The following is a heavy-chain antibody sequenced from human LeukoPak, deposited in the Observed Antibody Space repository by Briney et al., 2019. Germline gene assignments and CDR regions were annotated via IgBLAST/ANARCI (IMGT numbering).Heavy chain of an antibody. Sequence: EPSETLSLTCTVSGGSISSYYWSWIRQPPGKGLEWIGYIHYSGSTNYNPSLKSRVTISVDTSKNQFSLKLSSVTAADTAVYYCARTTEGYCRGRSCYSYYYYMDVWGKGTTVTVSS. CDR3: ARTTEGYCRGRSCYSYYYYMDV. D-gene: IGHD2-15*01. CDR1: GGSISSYY. J-gene: IGHJ6*03. V-gene: IGHV4-59*01. CDR2: IHYSGST.